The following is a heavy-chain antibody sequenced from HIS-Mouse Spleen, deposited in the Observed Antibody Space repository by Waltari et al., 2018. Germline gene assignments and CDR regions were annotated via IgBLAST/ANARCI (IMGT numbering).Heavy chain of an antibody. CDR2: IYYSGST. Sequence: QLQLQESGPGLVKPSETLSLTCTVPGCPISSSSYSWGWTRQPPGKGLEWIGSIYYSGSTYYNPSLKSRVTISVDTSKNQFSLKLSSVTAADTAVYYCAREIPYSSSWYDWYFDLWGRGTLVTVSS. V-gene: IGHV4-39*07. CDR3: AREIPYSSSWYDWYFDL. CDR1: GCPISSSSYS. J-gene: IGHJ2*01. D-gene: IGHD6-13*01.